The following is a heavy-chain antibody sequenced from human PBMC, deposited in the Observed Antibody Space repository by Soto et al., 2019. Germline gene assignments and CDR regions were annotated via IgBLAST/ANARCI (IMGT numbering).Heavy chain of an antibody. CDR1: GGTFSSYA. Sequence: QVQLVQSGAEVKKPGSSVKVSCKASGGTFSSYAISWVRQAPGQGLEWMGGIIPIFGTANYAQKFQGRVTITADESTSTAYMELSSLRSDDTAVYYCASTATNYYDSSGIDYWGQGTLVTVSS. V-gene: IGHV1-69*01. D-gene: IGHD3-22*01. CDR2: IIPIFGTA. CDR3: ASTATNYYDSSGIDY. J-gene: IGHJ4*02.